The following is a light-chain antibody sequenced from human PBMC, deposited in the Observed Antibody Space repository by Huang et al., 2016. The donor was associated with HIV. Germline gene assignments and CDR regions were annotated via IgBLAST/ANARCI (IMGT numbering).Light chain of an antibody. J-gene: IGKJ2*01. Sequence: DIQMTQSPSSLSASVGDRVTITCRASQDITNYLNWYRQKPGKAPNLLIYDESNLETGGPSRFSGSGSGTDFTLTINNLQPEDSATYYCQQYDNVPYTFGQGTKLEIK. CDR1: QDITNY. V-gene: IGKV1-33*01. CDR2: DES. CDR3: QQYDNVPYT.